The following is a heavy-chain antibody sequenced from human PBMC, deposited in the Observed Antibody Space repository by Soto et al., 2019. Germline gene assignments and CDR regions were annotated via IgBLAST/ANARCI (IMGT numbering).Heavy chain of an antibody. CDR1: GGSISSTSYY. J-gene: IGHJ5*02. CDR3: AGTVTTLDNWFDP. Sequence: SETLSLTCTVSGGSISSTSYYWGWIRQPPGKGLEWIGSVYSSGSTFYNPSLKSRVTISVDTPKNQFSLKLSSVTAADTAVYYCAGTVTTLDNWFDPWGQGTLVTVSS. V-gene: IGHV4-39*01. D-gene: IGHD4-17*01. CDR2: VYSSGST.